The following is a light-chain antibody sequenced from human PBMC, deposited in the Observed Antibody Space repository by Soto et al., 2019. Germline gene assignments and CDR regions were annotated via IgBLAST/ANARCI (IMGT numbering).Light chain of an antibody. J-gene: IGKJ1*01. CDR1: QSVRSRY. V-gene: IGKV3-20*01. CDR2: GAS. CDR3: QQYNNWPR. Sequence: EVVSTQSPGTLSLSPGEKATLSCRASQSVRSRYLAWYQQKPGQAPRLLIYGASSRATGIPDRFSGSGSGTEFTLTISSLQSEDFAVYYCQQYNNWPRFGQGTKVDIK.